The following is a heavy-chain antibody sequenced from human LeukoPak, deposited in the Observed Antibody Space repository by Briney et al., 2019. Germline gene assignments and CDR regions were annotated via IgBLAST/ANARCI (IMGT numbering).Heavy chain of an antibody. Sequence: ASVKVSCKASGYTFTSYGISWVRQAPGQGLEWMGWISAYNGNTNYAQKLQGRVTMTTDTSTSTAYMELRSLRSDDTAVYYCARDDGATPGSEVLLWFGELDYWGQGTLVTVSS. J-gene: IGHJ4*02. CDR2: ISAYNGNT. CDR3: ARDDGATPGSEVLLWFGELDY. D-gene: IGHD3-10*01. CDR1: GYTFTSYG. V-gene: IGHV1-18*01.